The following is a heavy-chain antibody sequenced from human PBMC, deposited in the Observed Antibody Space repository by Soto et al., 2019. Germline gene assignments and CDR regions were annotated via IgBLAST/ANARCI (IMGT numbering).Heavy chain of an antibody. CDR2: INPNSGGT. V-gene: IGHV1-2*04. CDR3: ARRGYYYDSSGYIYYGMDV. CDR1: GYTFTNYY. Sequence: ASVKVSCKASGYTFTNYYMHWVRQAPGQGLEWMGWINPNSGGTNYAQKFQGWVTMTRDTSISTAYMELSRLRSDDTAVYYCARRGYYYDSSGYIYYGMDVWGQGTTVTVSS. J-gene: IGHJ6*02. D-gene: IGHD3-22*01.